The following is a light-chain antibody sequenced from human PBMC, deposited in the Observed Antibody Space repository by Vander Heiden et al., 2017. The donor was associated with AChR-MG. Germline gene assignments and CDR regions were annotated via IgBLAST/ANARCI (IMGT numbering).Light chain of an antibody. CDR2: DVS. CDR3: SSYTSSSTS. V-gene: IGLV2-14*01. Sequence: QSALPQPASVSGSPGQSITISCTGTSSDVGGYNYVSWYQQHPGKAPKLMIYDVSKRPSGVSNRFSGSKSGNTASLTISGLQAEDEADYYCSSYTSSSTSFGTGTKVTVI. J-gene: IGLJ1*01. CDR1: SSDVGGYNY.